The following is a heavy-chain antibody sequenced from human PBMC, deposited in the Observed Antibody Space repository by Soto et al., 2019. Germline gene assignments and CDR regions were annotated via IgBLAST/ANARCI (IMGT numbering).Heavy chain of an antibody. Sequence: EVQLVESGGGLVKPGGSLRLSCAASGFTFSSYSMNWVRQAPGKGLEWVSSISSSSSYIYYADSVKGRFTISRDNAKNSLYLQMNSLRAEDTAVYYCARDRPYSSSPVHAFDIWGQGTMVTVSS. CDR3: ARDRPYSSSPVHAFDI. CDR1: GFTFSSYS. J-gene: IGHJ3*02. CDR2: ISSSSSYI. D-gene: IGHD6-6*01. V-gene: IGHV3-21*01.